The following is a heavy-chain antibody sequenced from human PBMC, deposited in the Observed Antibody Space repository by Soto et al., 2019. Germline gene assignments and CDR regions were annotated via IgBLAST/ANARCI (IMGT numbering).Heavy chain of an antibody. D-gene: IGHD2-15*01. CDR3: ARDRYCSGGSCSAVGVDY. V-gene: IGHV4-31*03. Sequence: SETLSLTCTVSGGSISSGGYYWSWIRQHPGKGLEWIGYIYYSGSTYYNPSLKSRVTISVDTSKNQFSLKLSSVTAADTAVYYCARDRYCSGGSCSAVGVDYWGQGTLVTVSS. J-gene: IGHJ4*02. CDR2: IYYSGST. CDR1: GGSISSGGYY.